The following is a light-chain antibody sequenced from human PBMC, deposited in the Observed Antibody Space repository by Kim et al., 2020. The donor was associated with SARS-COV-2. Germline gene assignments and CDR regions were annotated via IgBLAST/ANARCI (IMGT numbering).Light chain of an antibody. CDR1: QSVSSSY. V-gene: IGKV3D-20*02. Sequence: EIVLTQSPGTLSLSPGERATLSCRASQSVSSSYLAWYQQKPGQAPRLLIYAASSLQSGVPSRFSGSGSGTDFTLTISSLQPEDFATYYCQQSYNTPFTFGGGTKVDIK. CDR3: QQSYNTPFT. J-gene: IGKJ4*01. CDR2: AAS.